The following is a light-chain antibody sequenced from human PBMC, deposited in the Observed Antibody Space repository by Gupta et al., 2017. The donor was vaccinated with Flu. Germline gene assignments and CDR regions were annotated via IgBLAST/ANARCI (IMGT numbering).Light chain of an antibody. CDR2: WAS. V-gene: IGKV4-1*01. CDR1: QSVLYSSNNKNY. CDR3: QQEDSTPKA. Sequence: DIVMTQSPDSLAVSLGERATINCKSSQSVLYSSNNKNYLAWYQQKPGQPPKLLIYWASTREYGVPDRFSGSGYGTDFTLTISSRQAEDVAVYYCQQEDSTPKAFGHGTKVDIK. J-gene: IGKJ3*01.